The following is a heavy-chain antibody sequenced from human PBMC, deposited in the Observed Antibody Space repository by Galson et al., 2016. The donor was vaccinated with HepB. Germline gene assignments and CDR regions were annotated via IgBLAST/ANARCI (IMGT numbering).Heavy chain of an antibody. CDR2: INTRTGSP. D-gene: IGHD6-6*01. V-gene: IGHV7-4-1*01. CDR3: ARDPLIVVSSSPRPIGYYSGFDV. Sequence: SVKVSCKASGYNFTSYPMSWVRQAPGQGLEWMGWINTRTGSPTYAEGFSGRLVFSLDTSVDTAYLQISGLKSEDTATYFCARDPLIVVSSSPRPIGYYSGFDVWGQGTTVTVSS. J-gene: IGHJ6*02. CDR1: GYNFTSYP.